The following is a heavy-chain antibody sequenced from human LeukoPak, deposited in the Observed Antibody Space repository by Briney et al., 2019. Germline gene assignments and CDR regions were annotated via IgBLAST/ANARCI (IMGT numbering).Heavy chain of an antibody. CDR3: ARSVYCSGGNCYFDY. J-gene: IGHJ4*02. CDR2: IFHSGST. V-gene: IGHV4-59*12. D-gene: IGHD2-15*01. CDR1: GGSISSYY. Sequence: PSETLSLTCTVSGGSISSYYWSWIRQPPGKGLEWIGYIFHSGSTFYNPSLQSRVTMSVDRSKNQFSLNLSSVTAADTAVYYCARSVYCSGGNCYFDYWGQGTLVTVSS.